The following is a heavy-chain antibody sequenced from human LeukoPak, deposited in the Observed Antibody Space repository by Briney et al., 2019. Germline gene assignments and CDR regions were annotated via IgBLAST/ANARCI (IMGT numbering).Heavy chain of an antibody. D-gene: IGHD6-13*01. CDR2: ISSSSSYI. V-gene: IGHV3-21*01. Sequence: GGSLRLSCAASGFTFGTYAMHWVRQAPGKGLEWVSSISSSSSYIYYAGSVKGRFTISRDNAKNSLYLQMNSLRAEDTAVYYCARDIPTYSSSWPIDYWGQGTLVTVSS. CDR3: ARDIPTYSSSWPIDY. J-gene: IGHJ4*02. CDR1: GFTFGTYA.